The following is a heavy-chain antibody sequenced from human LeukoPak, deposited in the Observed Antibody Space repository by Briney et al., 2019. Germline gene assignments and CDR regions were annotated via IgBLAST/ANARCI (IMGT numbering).Heavy chain of an antibody. CDR2: IFTSETT. CDR3: ARQLAGTYPFDY. V-gene: IGHV4-4*07. D-gene: IGHD6-19*01. J-gene: IGHJ4*02. CDR1: GASISNYH. Sequence: PSETLSLTCTVSGASISNYHWSWIRQPAGKGLEWIGRIFTSETTNYNPSLRSRVTMSVDTSKNQFALRLTSVTAADTAVYCCARQLAGTYPFDYWGQGTLVTVSS.